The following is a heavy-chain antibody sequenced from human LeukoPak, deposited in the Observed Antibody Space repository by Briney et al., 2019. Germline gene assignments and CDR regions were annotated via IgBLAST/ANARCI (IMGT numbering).Heavy chain of an antibody. CDR1: GFTFNSYA. CDR2: IFGSGGSA. D-gene: IGHD6-19*01. CDR3: GKTTTGYSSGRYPGWPVDY. Sequence: GGSLRLSCAASGFTFNSYAMYWVRQAPGKGLEWVSGIFGSGGSAHYADSVKGRFTISRDNSKNTVYLQMDSLRVEDTAVYYGGKTTTGYSSGRYPGWPVDYWGQGTLVTVSS. V-gene: IGHV3-23*01. J-gene: IGHJ4*02.